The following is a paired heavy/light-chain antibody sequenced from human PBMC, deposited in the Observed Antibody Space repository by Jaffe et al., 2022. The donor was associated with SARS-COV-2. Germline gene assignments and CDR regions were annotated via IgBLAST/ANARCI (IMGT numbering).Light chain of an antibody. CDR1: VLAKKY. CDR2: KDS. CDR3: YSAADNNVV. J-gene: IGLJ2*01. Sequence: SYELTQPSSVSVSPGQTARITCSGDVLAKKYARWFQQKPGQAPVLVIYKDSERPSGIPERFSGSSSGTTVTLTISGAQVEDEADYYCYSAADNNVVFGGGTKLTVL. V-gene: IGLV3-27*01.
Heavy chain of an antibody. D-gene: IGHD3-22*01. CDR1: GFTFGDYA. CDR2: IRSKAYGGTT. V-gene: IGHV3-49*05. J-gene: IGHJ6*02. CDR3: TRDSLGDSSGYSPDYYYYGMDV. Sequence: EVQLVESGGGLVKPGRSLRLSCTASGFTFGDYAMSWFRQAPGKGLEWVGFIRSKAYGGTTEYAASVKGRFTISRDDSKSIAYLQMNSLKTEDTAVYYCTRDSLGDSSGYSPDYYYYGMDVWGQGTTVTVSS.